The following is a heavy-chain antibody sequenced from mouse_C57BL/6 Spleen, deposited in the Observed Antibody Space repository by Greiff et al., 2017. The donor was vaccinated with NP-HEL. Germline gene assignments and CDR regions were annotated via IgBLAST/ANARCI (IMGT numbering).Heavy chain of an antibody. CDR3: AREGAYDYDRGGLDY. Sequence: QVHVKQSGAELARPGASVKLSCKASGYTFTSYGISWVKQRTGQGLEWIGEIYPRSGNTYYNEKFKGKATLTADKSSSPAYMELRSLTSEDSAVDFCAREGAYDYDRGGLDYWGQGTTLTVSS. CDR1: GYTFTSYG. J-gene: IGHJ2*01. D-gene: IGHD2-4*01. CDR2: IYPRSGNT. V-gene: IGHV1-81*01.